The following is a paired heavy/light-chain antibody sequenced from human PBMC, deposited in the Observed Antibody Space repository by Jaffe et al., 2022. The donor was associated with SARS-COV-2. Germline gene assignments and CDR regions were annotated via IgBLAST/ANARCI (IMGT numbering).Heavy chain of an antibody. CDR2: IYYSGST. CDR3: AREVPGGYYDSSVPVVGWYFDL. D-gene: IGHD3-22*01. Sequence: QVQLQESGPGLVKPSQTLSLTCTVSGGSISSGGYYWSWIRQHPGKGLEWIGYIYYSGSTYYNPSLKSRVTISVDTSKNQFSLKLSSVTAADTAVYYCAREVPGGYYDSSVPVVGWYFDLWGRGTLVTVSS. V-gene: IGHV4-31*03. J-gene: IGHJ2*01. CDR1: GGSISSGGYY.
Light chain of an antibody. V-gene: IGKV3-11*01. CDR2: DAS. Sequence: EIVLTQSPATLSLSPGERATLSCRASQSVSSYLAWYQQKPGQAPRLLIYDASNRATGIPARFSGSGSGTDFTLTISSLEPEDFAVYYCQQRSNWPPMLTFGGGTKVEIK. J-gene: IGKJ4*01. CDR1: QSVSSY. CDR3: QQRSNWPPMLT.